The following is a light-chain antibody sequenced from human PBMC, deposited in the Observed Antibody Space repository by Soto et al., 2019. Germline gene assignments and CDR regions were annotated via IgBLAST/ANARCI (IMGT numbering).Light chain of an antibody. CDR2: GAS. Sequence: EIVLTQSPGTLSLSPGERATLSCRASQSVSSNYLAWYRQKPGQAPSLLIYGASSRATGIPDRFSGSGSGTDFSLTIGRLEPEDVAVYYCQQYESSPFTFGPGTKVDIK. V-gene: IGKV3-20*01. J-gene: IGKJ3*01. CDR1: QSVSSNY. CDR3: QQYESSPFT.